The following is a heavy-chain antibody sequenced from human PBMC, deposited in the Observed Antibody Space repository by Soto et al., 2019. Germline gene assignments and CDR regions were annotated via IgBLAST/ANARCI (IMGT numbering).Heavy chain of an antibody. J-gene: IGHJ6*02. V-gene: IGHV3-30*18. CDR2: TSFDGSYK. CDR3: AKDSGYYYYGMDV. Sequence: GWSLRLSCASSGFSFTTYGMHWVRQAPGKGLEWVAVTSFDGSYKSYADSVKGRFTISRDNSKNTLYVQMNSLRPEDTAVYYCAKDSGYYYYGMDVWGQGTTVTVSS. CDR1: GFSFTTYG.